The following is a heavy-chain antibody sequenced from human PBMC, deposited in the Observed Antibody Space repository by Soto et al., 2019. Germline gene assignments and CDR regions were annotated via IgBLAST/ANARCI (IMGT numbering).Heavy chain of an antibody. V-gene: IGHV3-53*01. CDR3: AARGGGGGY. CDR2: IYSGGYT. Sequence: EVQLVESGGGLIQPGGSLRLSCAVSGFTVSNNYMSWVRQAPGKGLEGVSVIYSGGYTAYGDSVKGRFTISRDNSKNTLFVKLNSRGAAEAAVFCGAARGGGGGYWGQGTLVTVSS. D-gene: IGHD3-10*01. J-gene: IGHJ4*02. CDR1: GFTVSNNY.